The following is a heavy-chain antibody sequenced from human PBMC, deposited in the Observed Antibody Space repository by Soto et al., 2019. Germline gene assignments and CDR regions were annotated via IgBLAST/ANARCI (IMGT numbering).Heavy chain of an antibody. Sequence: GGSLRLSCAASGFTFSSYAMSWVRQAPGKGLEWVSAISGSGGSTYYADSVKGRFTISRDNSKNTLYLQMNSLRAEDTAVYYCAKFQGGYFDWLFPFDYWGQGTLVTVSS. CDR2: ISGSGGST. D-gene: IGHD3-9*01. J-gene: IGHJ4*02. CDR1: GFTFSSYA. V-gene: IGHV3-23*01. CDR3: AKFQGGYFDWLFPFDY.